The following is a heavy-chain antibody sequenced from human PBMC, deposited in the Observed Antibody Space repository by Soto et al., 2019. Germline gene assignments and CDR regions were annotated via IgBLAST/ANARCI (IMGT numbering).Heavy chain of an antibody. Sequence: QVQLQESGPRLVKPSQTLSLTCTVSGGSISSGDSYWSWIRQHPGKGLVWIGNIYYSGDTDYNPSLRSRVTISVDTSRNQFSLRLSSVTAADAAIYYCARDNLGDGYHYGLDVWGQGTTVTVSS. D-gene: IGHD2-15*01. CDR1: GGSISSGDSY. J-gene: IGHJ6*02. CDR2: IYYSGDT. CDR3: ARDNLGDGYHYGLDV. V-gene: IGHV4-31*03.